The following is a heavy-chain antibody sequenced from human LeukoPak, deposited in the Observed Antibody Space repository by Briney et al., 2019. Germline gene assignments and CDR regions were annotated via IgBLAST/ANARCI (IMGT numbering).Heavy chain of an antibody. CDR3: GSFYSSSGYRGRYSMDI. D-gene: IGHD6-13*01. CDR1: GSSIRSSYF. Sequence: PSETLSLTCTVSGSSIRSSYFWGWIPQPPGKGLEWIGSIYHSGSTYYTSSLKSRVTISVDTSKNQFYLRLNAVTAADTAVYYCGSFYSSSGYRGRYSMDIWGQGTTVTVSS. CDR2: IYHSGST. J-gene: IGHJ6*02. V-gene: IGHV4-38-2*02.